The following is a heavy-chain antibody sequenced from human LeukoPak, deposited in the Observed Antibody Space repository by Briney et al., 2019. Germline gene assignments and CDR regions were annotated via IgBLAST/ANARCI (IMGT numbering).Heavy chain of an antibody. V-gene: IGHV4-39*01. CDR1: GASISSNIYY. J-gene: IGHJ5*02. D-gene: IGHD1-1*01. CDR2: IYYSGRT. CDR3: ARHRTRLNWFDP. Sequence: LETLSLTCTVSGASISSNIYYWGWIRQPPGKGLEWIGSIYYSGRTYYNPSLKSRVTISVDTSKNQFSLKLSSVTAADTAVYYCARHRTRLNWFDPWGQGTLVTVSS.